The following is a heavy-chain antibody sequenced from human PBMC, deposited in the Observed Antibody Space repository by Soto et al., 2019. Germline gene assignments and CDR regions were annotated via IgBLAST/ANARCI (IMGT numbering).Heavy chain of an antibody. CDR3: AGSIAVAGSGY. J-gene: IGHJ4*02. V-gene: IGHV4-61*02. CDR1: GGSITTRGFS. Sequence: SETLSLTCAVSGGSITTRGFSWNWIRQSPGKGLEWIGRIYTSGSTNYNPSLKSRVTMSVDTSKNQFSLKLSSVTAADTAVYYCAGSIAVAGSGYWGQGTLVTVSS. D-gene: IGHD6-19*01. CDR2: IYTSGST.